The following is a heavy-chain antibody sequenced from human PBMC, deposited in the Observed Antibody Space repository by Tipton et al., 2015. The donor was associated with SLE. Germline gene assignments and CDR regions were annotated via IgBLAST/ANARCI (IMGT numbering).Heavy chain of an antibody. CDR1: GYTFITYD. V-gene: IGHV1-46*01. J-gene: IGHJ6*03. D-gene: IGHD4-23*01. Sequence: QSGAEVKNPGASVKVSCKASGYTFITYDISWVRQAPGQGLEWMGILNPRAGSTFYAQKFQGRVTMTRDTSTSTVYMELSSLRSEDTAVYYCARQDYGGDYYYYMDVWGKGTTVTVSS. CDR2: LNPRAGST. CDR3: ARQDYGGDYYYYMDV.